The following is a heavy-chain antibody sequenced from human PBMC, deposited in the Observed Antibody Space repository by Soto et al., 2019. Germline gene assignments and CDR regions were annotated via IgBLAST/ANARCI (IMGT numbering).Heavy chain of an antibody. CDR2: IHNSGSP. Sequence: PSETLSLTCSVSGASIYNGGYFWSWIRQSPGKGLEWIGHIHNSGSPYNNPSLKSRVTISADTSKNQFSLKLTSVTAADTAVYYCARTYDDSGPNSGGYGFDIWGPGTMVT. J-gene: IGHJ3*02. D-gene: IGHD3-22*01. CDR1: GASIYNGGYF. V-gene: IGHV4-30-4*01. CDR3: ARTYDDSGPNSGGYGFDI.